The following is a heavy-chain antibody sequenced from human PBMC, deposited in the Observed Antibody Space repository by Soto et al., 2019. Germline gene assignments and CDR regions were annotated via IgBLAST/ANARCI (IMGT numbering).Heavy chain of an antibody. V-gene: IGHV3-11*01. CDR2: ISSSGSTM. CDR1: GLTFCDYY. J-gene: IGHJ4*02. CDR3: ARDRIAARLSDY. D-gene: IGHD6-6*01. Sequence: GGSPRLSCAASGLTFCDYYMSWIRQAPGKGLEWVSYISSSGSTMYYADSVKGRFTISRDNAKNSLYLQMNSLRAEDTAVYYCARDRIAARLSDYWGQGTLVTVSS.